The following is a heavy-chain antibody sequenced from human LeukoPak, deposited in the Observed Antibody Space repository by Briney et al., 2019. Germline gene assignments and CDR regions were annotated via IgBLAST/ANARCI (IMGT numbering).Heavy chain of an antibody. CDR2: IIPIFGTA. Sequence: ASVKVSCKASGGTFSSYAISWVRQAPGQGLEWMGGIIPIFGTANYAQKFQGRVTITADKSTSTAYMELSSLRSEDTAVYYCASGDEGIVVPAANVDYWGQGTLVTVSS. J-gene: IGHJ4*02. CDR3: ASGDEGIVVPAANVDY. V-gene: IGHV1-69*06. CDR1: GGTFSSYA. D-gene: IGHD2-2*01.